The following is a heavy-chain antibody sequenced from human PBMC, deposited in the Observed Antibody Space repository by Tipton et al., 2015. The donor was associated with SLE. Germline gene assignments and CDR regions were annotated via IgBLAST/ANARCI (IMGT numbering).Heavy chain of an antibody. CDR1: GGSISSSSYY. CDR3: ARTLSPTRADL. D-gene: IGHD5-24*01. V-gene: IGHV4-61*05. CDR2: IYYSGST. J-gene: IGHJ2*01. Sequence: TLSLTCTVSGGSISSSSYYWGWIRQPPGKGLEWIGYIYYSGSTNYNPSLKSRVTISVDTSKNQFSLKLSSVTAADTAVYYCARTLSPTRADLWGRGTLVTVSS.